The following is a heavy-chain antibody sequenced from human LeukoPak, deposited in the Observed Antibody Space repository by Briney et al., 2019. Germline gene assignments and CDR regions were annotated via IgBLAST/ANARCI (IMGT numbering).Heavy chain of an antibody. J-gene: IGHJ4*02. CDR1: GFTFDDYA. V-gene: IGHV3-9*01. CDR2: INWNSDSI. Sequence: GGSLRLSCAVSGFTFDDYAMHWVRQVPGKGLEWVSGINWNSDSIGYADSVKGRFTTSRDDPHNTLYLQMNSLRAEDTAVYFCARGGVDYYGSGTYYLMYYFDYWGQGALVTVSS. D-gene: IGHD3-10*01. CDR3: ARGGVDYYGSGTYYLMYYFDY.